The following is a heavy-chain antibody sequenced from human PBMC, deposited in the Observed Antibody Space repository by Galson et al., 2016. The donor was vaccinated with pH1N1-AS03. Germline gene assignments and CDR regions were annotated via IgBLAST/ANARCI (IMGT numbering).Heavy chain of an antibody. CDR1: GDSIRSYN. D-gene: IGHD3-22*01. Sequence: LSLTCTVSGDSIRSYNWSWIRQPPGKGLDWIGNIYNNANTTYSPPLKSRVTISVDTSKNQLSLRLSSVTAADTAVYYCARDDVYYDNTGPQYYLDSWGQGILVTVSS. CDR2: IYNNANT. V-gene: IGHV4-59*01. CDR3: ARDDVYYDNTGPQYYLDS. J-gene: IGHJ4*02.